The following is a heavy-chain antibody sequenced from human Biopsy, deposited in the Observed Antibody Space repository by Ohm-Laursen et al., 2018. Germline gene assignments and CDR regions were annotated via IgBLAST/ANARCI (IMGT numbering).Heavy chain of an antibody. CDR2: IWYDGTNK. D-gene: IGHD1-1*01. CDR1: GFSFSDYG. J-gene: IGHJ6*02. CDR3: AKVHDSGYYYYSMDV. V-gene: IGHV3-33*06. Sequence: SLRLSCSASGFSFSDYGMHWVRQAPGRGLEWVAVIWYDGTNKYYAEPVEGRFTISRDNSKNMVYLQMGSLTVEDTAVYYCAKVHDSGYYYYSMDVWGQGTTVTVSS.